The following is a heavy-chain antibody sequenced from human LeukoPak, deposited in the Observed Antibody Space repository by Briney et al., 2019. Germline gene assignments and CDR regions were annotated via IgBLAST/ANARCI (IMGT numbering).Heavy chain of an antibody. V-gene: IGHV1-18*04. J-gene: IGHJ4*02. CDR2: ISAYNGNT. D-gene: IGHD3-22*01. CDR1: GYTFTGYY. CDR3: ARDPSYYDSSGYYPNYFDY. Sequence: GASVKVSCKASGYTFTGYYMHWVRQAPGQGLEWMGWISAYNGNTNYAQKLQGRVTMTTDTSTSTAYMELRSLRSDDTAVYYCARDPSYYDSSGYYPNYFDYWGQGTLVTVSS.